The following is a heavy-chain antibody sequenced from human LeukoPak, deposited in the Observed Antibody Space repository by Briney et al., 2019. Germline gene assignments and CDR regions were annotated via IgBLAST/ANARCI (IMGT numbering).Heavy chain of an antibody. D-gene: IGHD3-3*01. CDR2: ISSSGSTI. Sequence: PGGSLRLSCAASGFTFSSYEMNWVRQAPGKGLEWVSYISSSGSTIYYADSVKGRFTISRDNAKNSLYLQMNSPRAEDTAVYYCARAAQLDFWAHGMDVWGQGTTVTVSS. CDR1: GFTFSSYE. V-gene: IGHV3-48*03. J-gene: IGHJ6*02. CDR3: ARAAQLDFWAHGMDV.